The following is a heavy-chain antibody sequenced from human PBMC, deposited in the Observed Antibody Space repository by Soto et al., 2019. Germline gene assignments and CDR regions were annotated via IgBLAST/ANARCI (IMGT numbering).Heavy chain of an antibody. V-gene: IGHV4-4*02. CDR3: ARGSLVPIAMVDVVH. CDR2: ISHSGST. CDR1: SGSISSSYW. Sequence: QVQLQESGPGLVKPSGTLSLTCAVSSGSISSSYWWSWVRQPPGKGLEWIGEISHSGSTHYNPSLKSRLTISIDKSKNQFSLSLSSVTAADTAVYYCARGSLVPIAMVDVVHWGQGTLVTVSS. D-gene: IGHD2-2*01. J-gene: IGHJ4*02.